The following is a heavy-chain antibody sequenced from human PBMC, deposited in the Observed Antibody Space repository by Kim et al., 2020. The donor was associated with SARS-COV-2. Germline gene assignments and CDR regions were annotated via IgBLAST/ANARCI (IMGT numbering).Heavy chain of an antibody. CDR1: GFTFSSYA. V-gene: IGHV3-23*03. J-gene: IGHJ6*02. CDR2: IYSGGSST. D-gene: IGHD1-26*01. CDR3: VWSEVTGHYYYDMHV. Sequence: GGSLRLSCAASGFTFSSYAMSWVRQAPGKGLEWVSVIYSGGSSTYYADSVKGRFTISRDNSKNTLYLQMNSLRAEDTAVYYCVWSEVTGHYYYDMHVCG.